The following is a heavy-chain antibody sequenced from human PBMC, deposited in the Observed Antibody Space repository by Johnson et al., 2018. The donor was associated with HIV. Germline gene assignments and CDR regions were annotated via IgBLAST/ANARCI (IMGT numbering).Heavy chain of an antibody. CDR2: ISYDGSKK. Sequence: QVQLVESGGGVVQPGGSLRLSCAASGFSLNSYDMHWVRQAPGKGLEWGTMISYDGSKKYYADSVKGRLTISRDNSKNTLYLQMNSLRAEDTAVYYCAKGYGGNGGAFDIWGQGTMVTVSS. J-gene: IGHJ3*02. V-gene: IGHV3-30*04. CDR1: GFSLNSYD. CDR3: AKGYGGNGGAFDI. D-gene: IGHD4-23*01.